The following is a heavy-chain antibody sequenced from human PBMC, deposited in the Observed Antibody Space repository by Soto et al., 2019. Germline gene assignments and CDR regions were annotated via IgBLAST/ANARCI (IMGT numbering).Heavy chain of an antibody. CDR1: GFTFSSYG. V-gene: IGHV3-33*01. D-gene: IGHD3-3*01. Sequence: QVQLVESGGGVVQPGRSLRLSCAASGFTFSSYGMHWVRQATGKGLEWVAVIWYDGSNKYYADSVKGRFTISRDNSKNTLYLHMNSLRAEHTAVYYCARDLARYDFWSGSNNYFDYWGQGTLVTVSS. CDR3: ARDLARYDFWSGSNNYFDY. CDR2: IWYDGSNK. J-gene: IGHJ4*02.